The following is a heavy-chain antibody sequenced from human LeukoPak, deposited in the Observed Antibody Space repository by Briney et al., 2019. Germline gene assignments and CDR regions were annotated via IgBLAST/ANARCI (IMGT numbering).Heavy chain of an antibody. Sequence: PGGSLRLSCAASGFTFSSYGMHWVRQAPGKGLEWVSYISSRSNTIYYADSVKGRFTTSRDNAKNSLFLQMNSLRAEDTAVYYCARDRWDYDYRKYNFDYWGQGTLVTVSS. CDR3: ARDRWDYDYRKYNFDY. J-gene: IGHJ4*02. V-gene: IGHV3-48*01. CDR2: ISSRSNTI. D-gene: IGHD4-11*01. CDR1: GFTFSSYG.